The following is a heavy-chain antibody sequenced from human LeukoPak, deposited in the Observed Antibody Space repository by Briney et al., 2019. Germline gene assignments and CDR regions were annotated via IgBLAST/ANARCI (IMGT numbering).Heavy chain of an antibody. CDR3: ARDSALRFLEWLLDY. CDR1: GYTFTGYY. Sequence: ASVKVSCKASGYTFTGYYMHWVRQAPGQGLEWMGWINPNSGGTNYAQKLQGRVTMTRDTSISTAYMELSRLRSDDTAVYYCARDSALRFLEWLLDYWGQGTLVTVSS. CDR2: INPNSGGT. V-gene: IGHV1-2*02. D-gene: IGHD3-3*01. J-gene: IGHJ4*02.